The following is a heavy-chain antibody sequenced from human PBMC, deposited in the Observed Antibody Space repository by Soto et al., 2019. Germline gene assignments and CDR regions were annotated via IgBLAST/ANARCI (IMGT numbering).Heavy chain of an antibody. CDR3: AKDLSYFPFDY. D-gene: IGHD1-26*01. CDR2: ISGSGGST. CDR1: GSTFSAIP. J-gene: IGHJ4*02. Sequence: EVQLLESGGGLVQPGGSLNPSVAPFGSTFSAIPMTWVRQAPGKGLEGVPAISGSGGSTYYADSVKGRFTISRDNSKNTLYLQMNSLRAEDTAVYYCAKDLSYFPFDYWGQGTLVTVSS. V-gene: IGHV3-23*01.